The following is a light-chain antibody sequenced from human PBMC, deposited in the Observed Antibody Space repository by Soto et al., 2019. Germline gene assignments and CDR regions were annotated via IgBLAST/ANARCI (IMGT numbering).Light chain of an antibody. CDR1: QNVNNR. CDR3: QQYAEGTPIT. J-gene: IGKJ5*01. V-gene: IGKV3-20*01. CDR2: GAS. Sequence: EILLTQSPGSLSVLPGEMAALSCVASQNVNNRLAWYQQKAGQAPRLLISGASSRATGIPDRFSGSGSGTDFTLTISRLESDDFALYYCQQYAEGTPITFGQGTRLEIK.